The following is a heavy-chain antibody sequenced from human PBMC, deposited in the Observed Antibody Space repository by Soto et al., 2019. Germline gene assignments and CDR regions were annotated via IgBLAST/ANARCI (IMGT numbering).Heavy chain of an antibody. V-gene: IGHV3-11*01. CDR2: ISNTGSTK. J-gene: IGHJ4*02. CDR3: ARDYYGDYILDY. Sequence: GGSLRLSCVVSGFSFSDYYMSWIRQAPGKGLEWISYISNTGSTKYYADSVKGRVTISRDNAKNSLYLQMNSLRGEDTAVYYCARDYYGDYILDYSGQGTLVTVSS. CDR1: GFSFSDYY. D-gene: IGHD4-17*01.